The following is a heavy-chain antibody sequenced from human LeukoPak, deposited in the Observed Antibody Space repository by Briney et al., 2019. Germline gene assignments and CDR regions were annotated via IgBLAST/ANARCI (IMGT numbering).Heavy chain of an antibody. CDR2: IKQDGSEK. D-gene: IGHD6-13*01. V-gene: IGHV3-7*04. J-gene: IGHJ4*02. CDR3: ARGGDNSWYVPYYLDY. CDR1: GFTFSSYW. Sequence: GGSLRLSCAASGFTFSSYWMSWVRQAPGKGLEWVANIKQDGSEKYYVDSVKGRFTISRDNAKNSLYLQMNSLRAEDTAVYYCARGGDNSWYVPYYLDYWGQGTLVTVSS.